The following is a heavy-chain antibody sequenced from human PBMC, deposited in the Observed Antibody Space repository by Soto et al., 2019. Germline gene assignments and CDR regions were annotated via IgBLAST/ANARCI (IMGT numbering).Heavy chain of an antibody. V-gene: IGHV2-5*02. CDR1: GFSLSTSGVG. D-gene: IGHD5-12*01. CDR3: AHVYGGYDNFDY. Sequence: KESGPTLVKPTQTLTLTCTFSGFSLSTSGVGVGWIRQPPGKALEWLALIYWDDVKRYSPSLKSRLTITKDTSKNQVVLTMTNMDPVDTATYYCAHVYGGYDNFDYWGQGTLVTVSS. J-gene: IGHJ4*02. CDR2: IYWDDVK.